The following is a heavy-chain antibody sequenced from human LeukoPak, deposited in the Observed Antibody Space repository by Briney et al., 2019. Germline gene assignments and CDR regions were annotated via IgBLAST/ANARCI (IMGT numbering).Heavy chain of an antibody. CDR2: INSDGSTT. CDR1: GFTFSSYW. D-gene: IGHD3-3*01. Sequence: PGGSLRLSCAVSGFTFSSYWMHWVRQAPGKGLVWVSRINSDGSTTSYADSVKGRFTISRDNAKNTLYLQMNSLRAEDTAVYYCARESLGVTIFGVVLQVDSMDVWGKGTTVTVSS. CDR3: ARESLGVTIFGVVLQVDSMDV. J-gene: IGHJ6*03. V-gene: IGHV3-74*01.